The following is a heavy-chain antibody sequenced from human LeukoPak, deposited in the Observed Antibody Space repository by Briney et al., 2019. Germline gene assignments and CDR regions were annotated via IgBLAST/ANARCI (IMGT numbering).Heavy chain of an antibody. CDR2: ISSGSDTI. CDR3: ARSDAVAAPGH. V-gene: IGHV3-48*03. D-gene: IGHD6-19*01. J-gene: IGHJ4*02. CDR1: GFTFNNYE. Sequence: GGSLRLSCAASGFTFNNYEMNWVRQAPGKGLEWISYISSGSDTIYYADSVRGRFTTSRDNAKNSLYLQMNSLGAADTAVYYCARSDAVAAPGHWGQGILVTVSS.